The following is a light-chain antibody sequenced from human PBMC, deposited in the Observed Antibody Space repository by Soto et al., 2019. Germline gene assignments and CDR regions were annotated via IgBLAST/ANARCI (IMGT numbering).Light chain of an antibody. CDR3: QQYHTYWWT. CDR1: QSISSW. CDR2: DAS. V-gene: IGKV1-5*01. Sequence: DIQMTQSPSTLSASVGDRVTVTCRASQSISSWLAWYQQKLGRAPRLLIYDASSLESGVPSRFSGSGSGTEFTLTINSLQPDDSATYYCQQYHTYWWTFGQGTKVDI. J-gene: IGKJ1*01.